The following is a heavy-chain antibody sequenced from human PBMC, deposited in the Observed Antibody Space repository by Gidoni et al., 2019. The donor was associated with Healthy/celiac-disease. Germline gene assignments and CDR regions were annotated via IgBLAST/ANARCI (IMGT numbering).Heavy chain of an antibody. J-gene: IGHJ3*02. CDR1: GFNFDDYG. Sequence: EVQLVESGGGVVRPGGSLRLSCAASGFNFDDYGMSWVRQAPRKGLEWVSGINWNGGSTGYADSVKGRFTISRDNAKNSLYLQMNSLRAEDTALYHCARRDYYGSGSYGAFDIWGQGTMVTVSS. CDR3: ARRDYYGSGSYGAFDI. D-gene: IGHD3-10*01. V-gene: IGHV3-20*01. CDR2: INWNGGST.